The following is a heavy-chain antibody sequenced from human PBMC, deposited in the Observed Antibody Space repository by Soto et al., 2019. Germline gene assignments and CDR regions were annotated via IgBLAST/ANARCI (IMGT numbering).Heavy chain of an antibody. J-gene: IGHJ6*02. D-gene: IGHD3-3*01. CDR2: ISGSGGST. Sequence: EVQLLESGGGLVQPGGSLRLSCAASGFTFSNYAMTWVRQAPGKGLEWVSAISGSGGSTYYADSVKGRFTISRDNSKNTVYLQMNSLRAEDTAIYYCAKNNGFWSGPYYYYAMDVWGQGTTVTVSS. CDR3: AKNNGFWSGPYYYYAMDV. V-gene: IGHV3-23*01. CDR1: GFTFSNYA.